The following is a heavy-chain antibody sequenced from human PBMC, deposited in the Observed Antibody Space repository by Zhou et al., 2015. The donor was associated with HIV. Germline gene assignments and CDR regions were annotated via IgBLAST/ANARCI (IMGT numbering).Heavy chain of an antibody. CDR3: ARESRRGSYTHYYYYYGMDV. J-gene: IGHJ6*02. V-gene: IGHV1-18*01. D-gene: IGHD1-26*01. CDR1: GYTFTSYG. Sequence: QVQLVQSGAEVKKPGASVKVSCKASGYTFTSYGISWVRQAPGQGLEWMGWISAYNGNTNYAQKLQGRVTMTTDTSTSTAYMELRSLRSDDTAVYYCARESRRGSYTHYYYYYGMDVVGPRDHGHRLL. CDR2: ISAYNGNT.